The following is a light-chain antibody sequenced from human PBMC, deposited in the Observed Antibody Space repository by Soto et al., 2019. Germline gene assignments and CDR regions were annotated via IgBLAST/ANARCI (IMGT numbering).Light chain of an antibody. CDR2: SAS. J-gene: IGKJ1*01. V-gene: IGKV1-12*01. CDR1: RGIGVR. CDR3: LQVNSFPRT. Sequence: IQMTQSPSSLSASIGDRVTITCRASRGIGVRLAWFQQKPGKAPQYLIQSASTLASGVPSRFSGSGSGTDFILTINNLQPEDVATYYCLQVNSFPRTFGQGTKVDIK.